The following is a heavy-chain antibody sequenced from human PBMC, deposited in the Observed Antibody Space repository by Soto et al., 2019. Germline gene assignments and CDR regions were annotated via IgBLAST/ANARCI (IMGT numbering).Heavy chain of an antibody. D-gene: IGHD3-22*01. CDR3: AKWPPWGYDSSGYYPH. V-gene: IGHV3-23*01. J-gene: IGHJ4*02. CDR1: GFTFSSYA. Sequence: GGSLRLSCAASGFTFSSYAMSWVRQAPGKGLEWVSVISGSAGSTYYADSVKGRFTISRDNSKNTLYLQMNSLRAEDTAVYFCAKWPPWGYDSSGYYPHWGQGTLVTVSS. CDR2: ISGSAGST.